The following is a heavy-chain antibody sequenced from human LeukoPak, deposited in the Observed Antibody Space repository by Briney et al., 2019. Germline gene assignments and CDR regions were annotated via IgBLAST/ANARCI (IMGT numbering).Heavy chain of an antibody. D-gene: IGHD3-3*01. CDR2: ISSSGSTI. V-gene: IGHV3-48*04. CDR3: ARDVSEYYDFWSGYSPDY. CDR1: GFTFSSYS. Sequence: PGGSLRLSCAASGFTFSSYSMNWVRQAPGKGLEWVSYISSSGSTIYYADSVKGRFTISRDNAKNSLYLQMNSLRAEDTAVYYCARDVSEYYDFWSGYSPDYWGQGTLVTVSS. J-gene: IGHJ4*02.